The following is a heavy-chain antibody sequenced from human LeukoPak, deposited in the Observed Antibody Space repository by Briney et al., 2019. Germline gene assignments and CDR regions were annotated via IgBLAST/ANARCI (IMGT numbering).Heavy chain of an antibody. CDR1: GGSISGYY. J-gene: IGHJ5*02. CDR3: ARSITMVRGVIISTAPAWFDP. D-gene: IGHD3-10*01. Sequence: SETLSLTCTVSGGSISGYYWSWIRQPPGKGLEWIGDIHYSGSTNYNPSLKIRVTISVDTSKNQFSLKLSSVTAADTAVYYCARSITMVRGVIISTAPAWFDPWGQGTLVTVSS. CDR2: IHYSGST. V-gene: IGHV4-59*12.